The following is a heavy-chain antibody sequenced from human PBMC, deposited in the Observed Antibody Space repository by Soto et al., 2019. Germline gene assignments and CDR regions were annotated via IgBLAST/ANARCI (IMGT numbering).Heavy chain of an antibody. CDR3: ARELESVFDY. V-gene: IGHV3-30*04. CDR2: IAYDGRNK. J-gene: IGHJ4*02. D-gene: IGHD1-1*01. CDR1: GFTFSSYA. Sequence: QVQLVESGGGVVQPGRSLRLSCAASGFTFSSYAMHWVCQAPGKGLEWVAVIAYDGRNKYYADSVKGRFTISRDNSKNTLYLQMNSLRIEDTAVYYCARELESVFDYWGQGTLVTVSS.